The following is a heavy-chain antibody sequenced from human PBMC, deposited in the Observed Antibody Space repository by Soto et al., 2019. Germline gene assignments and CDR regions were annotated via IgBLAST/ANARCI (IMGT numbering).Heavy chain of an antibody. Sequence: GGSLRLSCATSGFSFSNYWMSWVRQAPGKGLEWVANIKQDGSEDSYVDSGRGRLTISRDNAKNSLYLQMNSLRAEDTAVYYCARARSICSSSNCARQYYFDYWGQGTLVTVSS. CDR2: IKQDGSED. J-gene: IGHJ4*02. CDR3: ARARSICSSSNCARQYYFDY. CDR1: GFSFSNYW. D-gene: IGHD2-2*01. V-gene: IGHV3-7*01.